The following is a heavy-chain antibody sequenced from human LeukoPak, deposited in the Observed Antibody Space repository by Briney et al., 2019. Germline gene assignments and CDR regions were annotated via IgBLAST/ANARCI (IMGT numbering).Heavy chain of an antibody. CDR3: ATRASSGGSTSPLDY. D-gene: IGHD2-2*01. J-gene: IGHJ4*02. V-gene: IGHV3-11*01. CDR1: GFTFSDYY. CDR2: ISSSGSTI. Sequence: GGSLRLSCAASGFTFSDYYMSWIRQAPGKGLEWVSYISSSGSTIYYADSVKGRFTISRDNAKNSLYLQMNSLRAEDTAMYYCATRASSGGSTSPLDYWGQGTLVTVSS.